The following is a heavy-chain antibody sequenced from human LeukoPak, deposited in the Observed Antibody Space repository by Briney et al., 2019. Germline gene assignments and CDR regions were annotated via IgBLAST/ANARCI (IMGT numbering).Heavy chain of an antibody. Sequence: PGGSLRLSCAASGFTFSNHGMNWVRQAPGKGLEWVSYISSSGSTIYYADSVKGRFIISRDNAKNSLYLQMNSLRAEDTAVYYCARGTPYYYYMDVWGKGTTVTISS. CDR1: GFTFSNHG. CDR3: ARGTPYYYYMDV. V-gene: IGHV3-48*04. CDR2: ISSSGSTI. J-gene: IGHJ6*03.